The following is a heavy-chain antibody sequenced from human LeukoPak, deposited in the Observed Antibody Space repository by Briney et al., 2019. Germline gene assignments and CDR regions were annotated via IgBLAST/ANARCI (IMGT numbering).Heavy chain of an antibody. Sequence: GGSLRLSCTASGFTFGDYAMSWVRQAPGKGLEWVGFIRSKAYGGTTEYAASVKGRFTISRDDSKSIAYLQMNSLKTEDTAVYYCTRDRTYYYDSSGYHAVYWGQGTLVTVSA. CDR3: TRDRTYYYDSSGYHAVY. V-gene: IGHV3-49*04. D-gene: IGHD3-22*01. CDR2: IRSKAYGGTT. J-gene: IGHJ4*02. CDR1: GFTFGDYA.